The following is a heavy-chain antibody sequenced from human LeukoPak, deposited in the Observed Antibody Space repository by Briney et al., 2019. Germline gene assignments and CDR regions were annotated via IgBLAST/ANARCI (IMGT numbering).Heavy chain of an antibody. CDR2: IYYSGST. V-gene: IGHV4-59*08. Sequence: PSETLSLTCTVSGGSINPYYWSWIRQPPGKGLEWIGYIYYSGSTNYNPSLKSRVTISVDTSKNQFSLKLSSATAADTAVYYCARRIQYYYGMDVWGQGTTVTVSS. D-gene: IGHD1-1*01. CDR3: ARRIQYYYGMDV. J-gene: IGHJ6*02. CDR1: GGSINPYY.